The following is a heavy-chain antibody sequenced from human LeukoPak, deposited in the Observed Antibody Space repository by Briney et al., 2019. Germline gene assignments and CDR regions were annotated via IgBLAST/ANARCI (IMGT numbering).Heavy chain of an antibody. D-gene: IGHD3-10*01. J-gene: IGHJ4*02. V-gene: IGHV1-2*04. CDR1: GYTFTGYY. CDR2: INPNSGDT. CDR3: ARLSGSGTWDGNEVDY. Sequence: EASVKVSCKASGYTFTGYYMHWVRQAPGQGLEWMGWINPNSGDTNYAPKFQGSITMTRDTSISTAYMEMSRLGSDDTAVYYCARLSGSGTWDGNEVDYWGQGTLVTVSS.